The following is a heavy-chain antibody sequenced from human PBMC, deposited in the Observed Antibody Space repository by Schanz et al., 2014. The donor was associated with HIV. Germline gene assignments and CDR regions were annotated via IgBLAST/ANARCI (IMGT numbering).Heavy chain of an antibody. CDR1: GYTFNTYD. V-gene: IGHV1-8*01. CDR2: MNPNRGNA. J-gene: IGHJ4*02. Sequence: QVQLVQSGAEVKKPGASVKVSCKASGYTFNTYDINWVRQAPGQGLEWMGWMNPNRGNAGFAQNFQGRVTLTRDTPIPTAYRELPSLRPEDTAVYYCAKEEQQLGGVGGYHFDYWGQGTLVTVSS. D-gene: IGHD6-13*01. CDR3: AKEEQQLGGVGGYHFDY.